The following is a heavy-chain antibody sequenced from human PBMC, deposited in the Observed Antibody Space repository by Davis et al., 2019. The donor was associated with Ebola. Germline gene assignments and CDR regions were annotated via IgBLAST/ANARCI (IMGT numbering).Heavy chain of an antibody. CDR1: GYSFSNFW. CDR3: ARQGGGSGRLTSFDH. V-gene: IGHV5-51*01. CDR2: IYPGDSDT. D-gene: IGHD1-26*01. J-gene: IGHJ4*02. Sequence: GESLKISCKGSGYSFSNFWIAWVRQMPGKGLEWMGIIYPGDSDTRYSPSFQGQVTIAVDKYISTAYLQWSSLKASDTAIYYCARQGGGSGRLTSFDHWGQGTPVTVSS.